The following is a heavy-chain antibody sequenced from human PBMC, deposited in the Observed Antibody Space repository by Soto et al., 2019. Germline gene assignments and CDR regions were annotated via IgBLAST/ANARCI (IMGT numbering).Heavy chain of an antibody. V-gene: IGHV3-23*01. J-gene: IGHJ4*02. CDR1: GFTFSSYA. D-gene: IGHD3-3*01. CDR3: AKGPYDFWSGFHDY. CDR2: ISGSGGST. Sequence: GGSLRLSCAASGFTFSSYAMSWVRQAPGKGLEWVSAISGSGGSTYYADYVKGRFTISRDNSKNTLYLQMNSLRAEDTAVYYCAKGPYDFWSGFHDYWGQGTLVTVSS.